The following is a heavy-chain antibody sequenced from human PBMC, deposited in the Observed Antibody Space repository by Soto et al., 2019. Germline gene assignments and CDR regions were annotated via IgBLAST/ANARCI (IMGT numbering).Heavy chain of an antibody. CDR2: INHSGST. CDR3: ASLGWVRQRNIVATMPYYYYGMDV. V-gene: IGHV4-34*01. J-gene: IGHJ6*02. Sequence: KPSETLSLTCAVYGGSFSGYYWSWIHQPPGKGLEWIGEINHSGSTNYNPSLKSRVTISVDTSKNQFSLKLSSVTAADTAVYYCASLGWVRQRNIVATMPYYYYGMDVWGQGTTVTVSS. D-gene: IGHD5-12*01. CDR1: GGSFSGYY.